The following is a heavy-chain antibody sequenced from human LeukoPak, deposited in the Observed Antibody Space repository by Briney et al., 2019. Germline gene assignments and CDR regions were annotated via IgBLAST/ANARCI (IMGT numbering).Heavy chain of an antibody. CDR1: GGSISSSSYY. Sequence: PSETLSLTCTVSGGSISSSSYYWGWIRQPPGKGLEWIGYIYYSGSTNYNPSLKSRVTISVDTSKNQFSLKLSSVTAADTAVYYCARVQMDFWSGYYYNWFDPWGQGTLVTVSS. J-gene: IGHJ5*02. V-gene: IGHV4-61*05. CDR3: ARVQMDFWSGYYYNWFDP. D-gene: IGHD3-3*01. CDR2: IYYSGST.